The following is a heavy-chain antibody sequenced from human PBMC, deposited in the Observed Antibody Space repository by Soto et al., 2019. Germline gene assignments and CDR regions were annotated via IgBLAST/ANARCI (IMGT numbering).Heavy chain of an antibody. CDR3: ARVGGDYDFWSGYSGYSGMDV. V-gene: IGHV4-30-4*01. CDR2: IYYSGST. D-gene: IGHD3-3*01. Sequence: SETLSLTCTVSGGSISSGDYYWSWIRQPPGKGLEWIGYIYYSGSTYYNPSLKSRVTISVDTSKNQFSLKLSSVTAADTAVYYCARVGGDYDFWSGYSGYSGMDVWGQGTTVTVSS. J-gene: IGHJ6*02. CDR1: GGSISSGDYY.